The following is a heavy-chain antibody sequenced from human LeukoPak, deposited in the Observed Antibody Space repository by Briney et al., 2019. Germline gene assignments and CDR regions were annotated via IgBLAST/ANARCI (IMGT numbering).Heavy chain of an antibody. CDR2: MNPNSGNT. V-gene: IGHV1-8*03. D-gene: IGHD6-19*01. Sequence: ASVKVSCKASGYTFTSYDINWVRQATGQGLEWMGWMNPNSGNTGYAQKFQGRVTITRNTSISTAYMELSSLRSEDTAVYYCARVGAGIAVAEGPDAFDIWGQGTMVTVSS. CDR3: ARVGAGIAVAEGPDAFDI. J-gene: IGHJ3*02. CDR1: GYTFTSYD.